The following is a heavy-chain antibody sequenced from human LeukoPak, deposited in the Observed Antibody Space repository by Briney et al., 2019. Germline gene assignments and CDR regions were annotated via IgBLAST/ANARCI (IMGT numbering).Heavy chain of an antibody. CDR3: ARDHQWELDY. V-gene: IGHV3-23*01. Sequence: GGSLRLSCAASGFTFSSYAMGWVRQAPGKGLEWVSAISGSGGSTYYADSVKGRFTISRDKSKNTLYLQMNSLRAEDTAVYYCARDHQWELDYWGQGTLVTVSS. D-gene: IGHD1-26*01. J-gene: IGHJ4*02. CDR2: ISGSGGST. CDR1: GFTFSSYA.